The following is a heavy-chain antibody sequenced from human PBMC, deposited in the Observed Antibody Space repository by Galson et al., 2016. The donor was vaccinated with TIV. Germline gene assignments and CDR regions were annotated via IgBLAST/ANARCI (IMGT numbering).Heavy chain of an antibody. CDR1: GFTFSDYG. V-gene: IGHV3-30*18. CDR2: ISYDGSDQ. CDR3: AKDPRLYGDYFLHYFDY. D-gene: IGHD4-17*01. Sequence: SLRLSCAASGFTFSDYGMHWVRQAPGEGLEWVAVISYDGSDQYYAGSVKGRFTISRDNSKNTLYLQMNRLRSDDTAMYYCAKDPRLYGDYFLHYFDYWGQGTLVTVSS. J-gene: IGHJ4*02.